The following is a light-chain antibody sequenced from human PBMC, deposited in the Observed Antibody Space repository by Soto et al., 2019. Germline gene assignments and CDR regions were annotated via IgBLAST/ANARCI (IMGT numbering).Light chain of an antibody. CDR2: KAS. Sequence: DIQMTQSPSTLSATAGARVPITCRASQSIISWLTWYQQKPGKAPKLLIYKASSLESGVPSRFSGSGSGTEFTLTISSLQPDDFATYYCQQYNSYSRSFGQGTKVDIK. CDR3: QQYNSYSRS. J-gene: IGKJ1*01. V-gene: IGKV1-5*03. CDR1: QSIISW.